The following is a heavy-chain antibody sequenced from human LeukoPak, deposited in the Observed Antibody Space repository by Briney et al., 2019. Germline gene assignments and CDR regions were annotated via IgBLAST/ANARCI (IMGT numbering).Heavy chain of an antibody. D-gene: IGHD2-2*01. CDR3: ARDDGYCSSTSCPPRREWLLPLDY. CDR1: GDSVSSNSAA. CDR2: TYYRSKWYN. V-gene: IGHV6-1*01. J-gene: IGHJ4*02. Sequence: SQTLSLTCAISGDSVSSNSAAWNWIRQSPSRGLEWLGRTYYRSKWYNDCAVSVKSRITINPDTSKNQFSLQLNSVTPEDTAVYYCARDDGYCSSTSCPPRREWLLPLDYWGQGTLVTVSS.